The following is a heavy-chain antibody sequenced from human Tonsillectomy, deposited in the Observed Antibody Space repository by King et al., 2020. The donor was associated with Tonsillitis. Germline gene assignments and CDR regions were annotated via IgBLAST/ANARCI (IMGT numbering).Heavy chain of an antibody. CDR2: ISGSGGST. D-gene: IGHD6-19*01. CDR3: ASIAVAGTSIYAFDI. J-gene: IGHJ3*02. CDR1: GFTFSIYA. Sequence: VQLVESGGGLVQPGGSLRLSCAASGFTFSIYAMSWVRQAPGKGLEWVSVISGSGGSTYYADSVKGRFTISRDNSKNTLSLQMNSLRAEDTAVYYCASIAVAGTSIYAFDIWGQGKMVTVSS. V-gene: IGHV3-23*04.